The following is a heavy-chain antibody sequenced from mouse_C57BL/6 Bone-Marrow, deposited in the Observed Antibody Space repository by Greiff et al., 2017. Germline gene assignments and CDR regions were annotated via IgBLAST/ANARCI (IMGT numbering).Heavy chain of an antibody. CDR2: IDPENGDT. J-gene: IGHJ3*01. CDR3: ARAVLGFAY. D-gene: IGHD4-1*01. Sequence: VQLQQSGAELVRPGASVKLSCTASGFNIKDDYMHWVKQRPEQGLEWIGWIDPENGDTEYASKFQGKATITADTSSNTAYMELRSLTSEDSAVYYCARAVLGFAYWGQGTLVTVSA. CDR1: GFNIKDDY. V-gene: IGHV14-4*01.